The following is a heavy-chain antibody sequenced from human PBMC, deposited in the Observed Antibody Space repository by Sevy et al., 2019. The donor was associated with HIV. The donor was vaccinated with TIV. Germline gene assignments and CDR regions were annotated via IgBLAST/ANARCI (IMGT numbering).Heavy chain of an antibody. J-gene: IGHJ2*01. D-gene: IGHD6-19*01. V-gene: IGHV4-39*01. CDR3: ATPRGSDWYEGTGGYFDL. CDR1: GGSISRSSYY. CDR2: IYSTGST. Sequence: SETLSLTCTVSGGSISRSSYYWGWIRQPPGKGLEWIGSIYSTGSTSYNPSLKSRVPLSADTSKNQFSLKLDSVSAAETAVYYCATPRGSDWYEGTGGYFDLWGRGALVTVSS.